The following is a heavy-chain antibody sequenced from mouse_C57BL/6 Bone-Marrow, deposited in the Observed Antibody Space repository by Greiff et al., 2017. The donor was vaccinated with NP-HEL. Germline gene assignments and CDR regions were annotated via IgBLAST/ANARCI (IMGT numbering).Heavy chain of an antibody. CDR1: GYSFTGYY. D-gene: IGHD2-3*01. CDR3: ASLRWLYWYCDV. V-gene: IGHV1-42*01. Sequence: EVQLQQSGPELVKPGASVKISCKASGYSFTGYYMNWVKQSPETSLEWIGEINPSTGGTTYNQKFKAKATLTVDKSSSTAYMQLKSLTSEDSAVYYGASLRWLYWYCDVWGTGTTVTVSS. J-gene: IGHJ1*03. CDR2: INPSTGGT.